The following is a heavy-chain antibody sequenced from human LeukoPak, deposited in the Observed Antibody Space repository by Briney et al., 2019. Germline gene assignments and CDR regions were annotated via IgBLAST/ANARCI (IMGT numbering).Heavy chain of an antibody. CDR2: IYPGDSDT. V-gene: IGHV5-51*01. Sequence: GESLKISCKGSGYSFTSYWIGWVRQMPGKGLEWMGIIYPGDSDTRYSPSFQGQVTISADKSISTAYLQWNSLKASDTAMYYCASGTLRGSGSRGFDYWGQGTLVTVSS. CDR3: ASGTLRGSGSRGFDY. D-gene: IGHD3-10*01. CDR1: GYSFTSYW. J-gene: IGHJ4*02.